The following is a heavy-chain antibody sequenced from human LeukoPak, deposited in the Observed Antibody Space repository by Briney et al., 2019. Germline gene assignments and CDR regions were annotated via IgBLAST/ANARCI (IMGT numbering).Heavy chain of an antibody. V-gene: IGHV3-66*02. D-gene: IGHD3-22*01. J-gene: IGHJ4*02. CDR2: IYSDGST. CDR3: AREKEDYDSSGYYSYFDY. CDR1: GFTVSSNY. Sequence: GGSLRLSCAASGFTVSSNYMTWVRQAPGKGLEWVSVIYSDGSTYYADSVKGRFTISRDNSKNKLYLQMNSLRAEDTAVYYCAREKEDYDSSGYYSYFDYWGQGILVTVSS.